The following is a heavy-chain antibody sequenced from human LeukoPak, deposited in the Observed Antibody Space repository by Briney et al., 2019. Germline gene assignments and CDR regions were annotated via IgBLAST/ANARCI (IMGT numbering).Heavy chain of an antibody. CDR2: IYYSGST. J-gene: IGHJ4*02. CDR1: GGSISSYY. CDR3: ARESYSSSWYLN. D-gene: IGHD6-13*01. Sequence: PSETLSLTCTISGGSISSYYWSWIRQPPGKGLEWIGYIYYSGSTNYNPSLKSRVTISVDTSKNQFSLKLSSVTAADTAVYYCARESYSSSWYLNWGQGTLVTVSS. V-gene: IGHV4-59*01.